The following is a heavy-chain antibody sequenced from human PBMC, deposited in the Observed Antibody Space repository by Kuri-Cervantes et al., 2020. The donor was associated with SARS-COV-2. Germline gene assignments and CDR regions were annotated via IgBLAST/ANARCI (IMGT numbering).Heavy chain of an antibody. V-gene: IGHV4-39*07. CDR2: IYYSGST. D-gene: IGHD4-17*01. Sequence: GSLRLSCTVSGGSISSSSYYWGWIRQPPGKGLEWIGSIYYSGSTYYNPSLKSRVTISVDTSKNQFSLKLSSVTAADTAVYYCARGEYGDHPDSFDYWGQGTLVTVSS. J-gene: IGHJ4*02. CDR1: GGSISSSSYY. CDR3: ARGEYGDHPDSFDY.